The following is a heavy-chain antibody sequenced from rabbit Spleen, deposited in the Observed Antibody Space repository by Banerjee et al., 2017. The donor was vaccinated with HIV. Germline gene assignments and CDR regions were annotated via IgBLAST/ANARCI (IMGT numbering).Heavy chain of an antibody. J-gene: IGHJ3*01. CDR3: ARAIVPWLGLTRLDL. Sequence: QVTETGGGLVQPGGSLTLSCKASGFDFTNYYITWVRQAPGKGLEWIGIIYVAKGSTDYASWVNGRLTISSDNAQSTVDLKMTSLTAADTATYFCARAIVPWLGLTRLDLWGPGTLVTVS. CDR2: IYVAKGST. V-gene: IGHV1S7*01. D-gene: IGHD4-1*01. CDR1: GFDFTNYY.